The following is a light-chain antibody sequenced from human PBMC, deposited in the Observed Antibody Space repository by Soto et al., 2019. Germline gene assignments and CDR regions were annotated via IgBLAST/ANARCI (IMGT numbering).Light chain of an antibody. V-gene: IGKV1-5*01. CDR2: DAS. Sequence: DIQMTQSPSTLSASVGDRVTITCRASQSISSWLDWYQQKPGKAPKLLIYDASSLESGVPSRFSGSGSGTAFTLTISCLQPDDFATYYCQQYNSYTYTFGQGTKLEIK. CDR3: QQYNSYTYT. J-gene: IGKJ2*01. CDR1: QSISSW.